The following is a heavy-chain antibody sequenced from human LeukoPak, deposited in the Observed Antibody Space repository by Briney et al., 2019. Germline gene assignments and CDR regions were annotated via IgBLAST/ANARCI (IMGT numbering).Heavy chain of an antibody. CDR2: INAGNGNT. CDR3: ASPIAAAGTNYYYYYGMDV. D-gene: IGHD6-13*01. V-gene: IGHV1-3*01. J-gene: IGHJ6*02. CDR1: GYTFTSYA. Sequence: ASVKVSCKASGYTFTSYAMHWVRQAPGQRLEWMGWINAGNGNTKYSQKFQGRVTITRDTSASTAYMELSSLRSEDTAVYYCASPIAAAGTNYYYYYGMDVWGQGTTVTVSS.